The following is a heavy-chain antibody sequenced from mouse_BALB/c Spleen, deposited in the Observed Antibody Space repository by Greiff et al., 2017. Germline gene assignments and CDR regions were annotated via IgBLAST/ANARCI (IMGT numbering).Heavy chain of an antibody. CDR1: GFSLTSYG. J-gene: IGHJ4*01. Sequence: VKVVESGPGLVQPSQSLSITCTVSGFSLTSYGVHWVRQSPGKGLEWLGVIWSGGSTDYNAAFISRLSISKDNSKSQVFFKMNSLQANDTAIYYCAGGYGFRYAMDYWGQGTSVTVSS. D-gene: IGHD2-2*01. V-gene: IGHV2-2*02. CDR3: AGGYGFRYAMDY. CDR2: IWSGGST.